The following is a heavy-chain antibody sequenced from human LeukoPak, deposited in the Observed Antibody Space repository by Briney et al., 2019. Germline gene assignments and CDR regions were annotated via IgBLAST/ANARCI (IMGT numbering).Heavy chain of an antibody. J-gene: IGHJ6*02. CDR1: GGSVSSGSYY. Sequence: SETLSLTCTVSGGSVSSGSYYWSWIRQPPGKGLEWIGYIYYSGSTNYNPSLKSRVTISVDTSKNQFPLKLSSVTAADTAVYYCARDKGLYDFWSGYYNPPYYYYGMDVWGQGTTVTVSS. D-gene: IGHD3-3*01. CDR3: ARDKGLYDFWSGYYNPPYYYYGMDV. V-gene: IGHV4-61*01. CDR2: IYYSGST.